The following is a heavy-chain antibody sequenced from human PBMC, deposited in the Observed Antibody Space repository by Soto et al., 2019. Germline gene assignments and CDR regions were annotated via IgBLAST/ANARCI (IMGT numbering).Heavy chain of an antibody. V-gene: IGHV4-30-4*01. CDR1: GGSISSGDYY. Sequence: SETLSLTCTVSGGSISSGDYYWSWIRQPPGKGLEWIGYIYYSGSTDYNPSLKSRVTISVDTSKNQFSLKLSSVTAADTAVYYCASTSYYYGSGSYYKHSDYWGQGTLVTVS. CDR3: ASTSYYYGSGSYYKHSDY. CDR2: IYYSGST. D-gene: IGHD3-10*01. J-gene: IGHJ4*02.